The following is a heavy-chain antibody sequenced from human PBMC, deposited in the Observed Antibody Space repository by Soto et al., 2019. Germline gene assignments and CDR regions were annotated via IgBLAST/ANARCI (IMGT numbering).Heavy chain of an antibody. D-gene: IGHD1-26*01. CDR3: ARPRDSGSYYLTY. CDR1: GFTFSFYG. Sequence: GGSLRLSCAASGFTFSFYGMHWVRQAPGKGLEWVAVIWYDGSNKYYADSVKGRFTISRDNSKNTLYLQMNSLRAEDTAVYYCARPRDSGSYYLTYWGQGTLVTVSS. CDR2: IWYDGSNK. J-gene: IGHJ4*02. V-gene: IGHV3-33*01.